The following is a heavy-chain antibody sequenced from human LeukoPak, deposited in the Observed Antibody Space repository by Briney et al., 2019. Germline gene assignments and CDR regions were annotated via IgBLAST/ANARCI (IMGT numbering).Heavy chain of an antibody. Sequence: SETLSLTCGVSGGAITNYYWNWIRQAPGKGLEWLGYIYYTGSTTYNPSVKSRITITLDTSKKQISLKLRSVTAADTAVYYCARAYSGCFDYWGQGTLVTVSS. J-gene: IGHJ4*02. CDR3: ARAYSGCFDY. CDR1: GGAITNYY. CDR2: IYYTGST. D-gene: IGHD6-19*01. V-gene: IGHV4-59*01.